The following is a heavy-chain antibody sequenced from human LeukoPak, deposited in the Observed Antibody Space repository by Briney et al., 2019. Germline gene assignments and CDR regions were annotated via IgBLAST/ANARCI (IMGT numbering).Heavy chain of an antibody. CDR2: IYYSGSS. J-gene: IGHJ6*03. Sequence: PSETLSLTCAVSGGSISSSSHYWGWIRQAPGKRLERIGTIYYSGSSYYNPSLKSRVTMSVDTSKNQFSLRLNSVTAADTVVYYCARLPAITTYYYYYMDVWGQGTRVTVSS. V-gene: IGHV4-39*01. CDR1: GGSISSSSHY. CDR3: ARLPAITTYYYYYMDV. D-gene: IGHD5-12*01.